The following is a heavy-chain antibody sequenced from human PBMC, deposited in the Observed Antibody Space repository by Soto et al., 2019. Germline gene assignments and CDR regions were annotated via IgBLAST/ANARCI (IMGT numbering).Heavy chain of an antibody. CDR1: GGSLSSYY. CDR2: IYYSGST. D-gene: IGHD3-22*01. V-gene: IGHV4-59*01. Sequence: SETLSLTCTVSGGSLSSYYCSWIRQPPGKGLEWIGYIYYSGSTNYNPSLKSRVTISVDTSKNQFSLKLSSVTAADTAVYYCARRGYYDSSGYITQHWFDPWGQGTLVTVSS. CDR3: ARRGYYDSSGYITQHWFDP. J-gene: IGHJ5*02.